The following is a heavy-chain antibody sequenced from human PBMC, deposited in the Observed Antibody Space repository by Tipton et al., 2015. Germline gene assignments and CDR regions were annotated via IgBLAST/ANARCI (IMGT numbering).Heavy chain of an antibody. CDR2: ISWNSGAI. CDR1: AFKFDDYA. CDR3: ARDRRAIAAAGLYYYYGMDV. J-gene: IGHJ6*02. D-gene: IGHD6-13*01. V-gene: IGHV3-9*01. Sequence: SLRLSCAASAFKFDDYAMHWVRQRPGKGLEWVSGISWNSGAIAYADSVKGRFTISRDNSKNTLHLQMNSLRGEDTAVYYCARDRRAIAAAGLYYYYGMDVWGQGTTVTVSS.